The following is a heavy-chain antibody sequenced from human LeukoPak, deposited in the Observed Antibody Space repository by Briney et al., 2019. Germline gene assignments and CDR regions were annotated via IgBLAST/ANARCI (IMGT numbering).Heavy chain of an antibody. D-gene: IGHD4-11*01. CDR2: IYYSGST. J-gene: IGHJ5*02. CDR3: ARLPDYSNYVDWFDP. CDR1: GGSISSYY. Sequence: SETLSLTCTVSGGSISSYYWSWIRQPPGKGLEWIGYIYYSGSTNYNPSLKSRVTLSVDTSKNQFSLKLSSVTAADTAVYYCARLPDYSNYVDWFDPWGQGTLVTVSS. V-gene: IGHV4-59*08.